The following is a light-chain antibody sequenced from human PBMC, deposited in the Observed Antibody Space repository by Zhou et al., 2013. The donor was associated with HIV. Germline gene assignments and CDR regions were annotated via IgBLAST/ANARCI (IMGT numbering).Light chain of an antibody. CDR2: ASS. CDR3: QQYNSYSS. CDR1: QSISRY. Sequence: DIQMTQSPSSLSVSVGDRVTITCRASQSISRYLNWFQHKPGEAPNLLIYASSTLLTGVPSRFSGSGSGTDFTLTISSLQPEDFATYFCQQYNSYSSFGQGTKVEIK. V-gene: IGKV1-39*01. J-gene: IGKJ1*01.